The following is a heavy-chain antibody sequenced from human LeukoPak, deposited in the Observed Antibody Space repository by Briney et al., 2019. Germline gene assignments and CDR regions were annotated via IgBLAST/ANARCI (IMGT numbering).Heavy chain of an antibody. CDR1: GDSVSRDSAA. CDR2: TYYRSKWYN. V-gene: IGHV6-1*01. Sequence: SQTLSLTCAISGDSVSRDSAAWNWIRQSPSRGLEWLGRTYYRSKWYNDYAVSVKSRITINPDTSKNQFSLQLNSVTPEDTAVYYCASSGSYRDWFDPWGQGTLVTVSS. D-gene: IGHD1-26*01. CDR3: ASSGSYRDWFDP. J-gene: IGHJ5*02.